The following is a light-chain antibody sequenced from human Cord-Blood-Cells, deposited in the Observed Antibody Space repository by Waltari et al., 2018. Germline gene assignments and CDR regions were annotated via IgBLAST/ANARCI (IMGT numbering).Light chain of an antibody. CDR1: KSGDKY. CDR3: QAWDSSTAV. CDR2: QDS. J-gene: IGLJ2*01. V-gene: IGLV3-1*01. Sequence: SSELTQPPSVSVSPGQTARTTCSGDKSGDKYACWYQQKPGQSPVLVIYQDSKRPSGIPERFSGSNSGNTATLTISGTQAMDEADYYCQAWDSSTAVFGGGTKLTVL.